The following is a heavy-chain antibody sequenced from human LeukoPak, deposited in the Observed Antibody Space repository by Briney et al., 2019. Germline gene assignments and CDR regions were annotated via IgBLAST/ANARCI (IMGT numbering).Heavy chain of an antibody. J-gene: IGHJ5*02. V-gene: IGHV3-30*02. Sequence: PGGSLRLSCAASGFTFSSYGMHWVRQAPGKGLEWVAFIRYDGSNKYYADSVKGRFTISRDNSKNTLYLQMNSLRAEDTAVYYCAKDTYITYYYDSSGYYSYNWFDPWGQRTLVTVSS. D-gene: IGHD3-22*01. CDR3: AKDTYITYYYDSSGYYSYNWFDP. CDR2: IRYDGSNK. CDR1: GFTFSSYG.